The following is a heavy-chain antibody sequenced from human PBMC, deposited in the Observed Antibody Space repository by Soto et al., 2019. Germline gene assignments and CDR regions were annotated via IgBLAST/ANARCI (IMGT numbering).Heavy chain of an antibody. J-gene: IGHJ6*02. CDR1: GYSFNDYH. CDR2: INPKSGGT. V-gene: IGHV1-2*04. Sequence: ASVKVSCKASGYSFNDYHIHWVRQAPGQGLEWLGRINPKSGGTSTAQKFQGWVTMTTDTSISTASMELTRLTSDDTAIYYCARGDSTDCSNGVCSFFYNHDMDVWGQGTTVTDSS. CDR3: ARGDSTDCSNGVCSFFYNHDMDV. D-gene: IGHD2-8*01.